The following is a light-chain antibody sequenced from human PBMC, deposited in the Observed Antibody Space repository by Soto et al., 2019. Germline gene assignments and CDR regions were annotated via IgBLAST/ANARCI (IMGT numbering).Light chain of an antibody. V-gene: IGLV1-51*01. J-gene: IGLJ2*01. CDR3: GTWDSSLSAFVV. CDR2: DNN. Sequence: QSVLTQPPSVSAAPGQTVTISCSGSSSNIGNNYVSWYQQLPGTAPKLLIYDNNKRPSGIPDRFSGSKSGTSATLGITGLQTGDEADYYCGTWDSSLSAFVVFGGVTKLTVL. CDR1: SSNIGNNY.